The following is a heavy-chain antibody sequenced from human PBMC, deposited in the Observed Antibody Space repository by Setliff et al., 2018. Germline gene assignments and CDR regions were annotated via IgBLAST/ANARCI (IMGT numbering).Heavy chain of an antibody. V-gene: IGHV4-34*01. CDR3: AGVYGENDLPDI. CDR1: GASFSNYY. J-gene: IGHJ3*02. D-gene: IGHD4-17*01. CDR2: IDHSGST. Sequence: PSETLSLTCTVYGASFSNYYWGWVRQPPEERLEWIGEIDHSGSTFIYPSLRSRVTISADTSKNQFSLKLTSVTAADTAMYYCAGVYGENDLPDIWGQGTMVTVSS.